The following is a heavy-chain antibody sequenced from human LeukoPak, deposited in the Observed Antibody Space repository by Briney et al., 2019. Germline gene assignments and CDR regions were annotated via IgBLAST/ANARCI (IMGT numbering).Heavy chain of an antibody. CDR3: ARVEMATITGDY. CDR2: IYYSGST. CDR1: GGSISSGDYY. V-gene: IGHV4-30-4*01. J-gene: IGHJ4*02. D-gene: IGHD5-24*01. Sequence: SQTLSLTCTVSGGSISSGDYYWSWIRQPPGKGLEWIGYIYYSGSTYYNPSLKSRVTISVDTSKNQFSLELSSVTAADTAVYYCARVEMATITGDYWGQGTLVTVSS.